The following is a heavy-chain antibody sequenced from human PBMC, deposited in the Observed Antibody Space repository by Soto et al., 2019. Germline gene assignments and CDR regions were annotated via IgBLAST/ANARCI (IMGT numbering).Heavy chain of an antibody. Sequence: TETLSLTCAVSGYSINSGHYWGWIRQPPGKGLEWIGNVYRSGRTYYNPSLESRVTISLDMSKNQFSLNLGSVTAADTGVYYCARVGDGSVIYYASHFFGMDVWGQMPTLTVS. CDR1: GYSINSGHY. V-gene: IGHV4-38-2*01. CDR3: ARVGDGSVIYYASHFFGMDV. CDR2: VYRSGRT. J-gene: IGHJ6*02. D-gene: IGHD3-10*01.